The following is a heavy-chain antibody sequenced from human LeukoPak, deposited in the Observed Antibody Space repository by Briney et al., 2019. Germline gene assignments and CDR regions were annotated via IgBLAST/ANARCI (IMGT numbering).Heavy chain of an antibody. CDR2: ISYDGSNK. J-gene: IGHJ4*02. CDR3: ARGQYEWFGELMYYFDY. V-gene: IGHV3-30-3*01. D-gene: IGHD3-10*01. CDR1: GFTFSSYA. Sequence: GRSLRLSCAASGFTFSSYAMHWVRQAPGKGLEWVAVISYDGSNKYYADSVKGRFTISRDNSKNTLYLQMNSLRAEDTAVYYCARGQYEWFGELMYYFDYWGQGTLVTVSS.